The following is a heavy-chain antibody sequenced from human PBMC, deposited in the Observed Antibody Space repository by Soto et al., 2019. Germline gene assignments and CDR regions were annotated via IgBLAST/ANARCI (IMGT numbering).Heavy chain of an antibody. CDR3: AREGNLGRWIQPLDS. J-gene: IGHJ4*02. D-gene: IGHD2-2*03. CDR1: GDSISSYS. Sequence: SETLSLTCPVSGDSISSYSLSWIRPPPGKGLEWIGNIHYNGNTKYSPSLKSRVTMSVDTSKNHFSLKLISVTTADTAVYFCAREGNLGRWIQPLDSWGQGTLVTVSS. CDR2: IHYNGNT. V-gene: IGHV4-59*01.